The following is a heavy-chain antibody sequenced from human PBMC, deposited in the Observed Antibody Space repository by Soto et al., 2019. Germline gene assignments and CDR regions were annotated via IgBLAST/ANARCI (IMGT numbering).Heavy chain of an antibody. Sequence: EVQLVESGGGLVQPGGSLGLPCEASGFSIGGLVIPWARQASGKGLEWVARIRDRTNAYATGYSASVQGRFTVSRDDSENTAFLQMNSLSTEDMAVYYCTRVDAPGDCAFDIWGQGTMVTVSS. CDR1: GFSIGGLV. J-gene: IGHJ3*02. CDR2: IRDRTNAYAT. D-gene: IGHD2-21*01. CDR3: TRVDAPGDCAFDI. V-gene: IGHV3-73*01.